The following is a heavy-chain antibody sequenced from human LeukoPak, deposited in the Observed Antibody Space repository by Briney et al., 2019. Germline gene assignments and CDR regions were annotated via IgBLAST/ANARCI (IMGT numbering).Heavy chain of an antibody. J-gene: IGHJ4*02. CDR1: GAPISSSHW. D-gene: IGHD6-19*01. Sequence: PSETLSLTCTVSGAPISSSHWWTWVRQPPGEALGWIGEIYHAGSTKYNPSFKSRLTISVDKSSNSFSLSLTSVTAADTAFYYCARAAAVTGQFEFWGQGTLVTVSS. CDR2: IYHAGST. CDR3: ARAAAVTGQFEF. V-gene: IGHV4-4*02.